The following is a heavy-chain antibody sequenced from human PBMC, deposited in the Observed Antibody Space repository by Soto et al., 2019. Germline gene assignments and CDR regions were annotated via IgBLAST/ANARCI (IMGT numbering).Heavy chain of an antibody. CDR1: GGTFSSYT. V-gene: IGHV1-69*02. J-gene: IGHJ5*02. D-gene: IGHD2-2*01. CDR3: ASQDIVVVPAAGNWFDP. CDR2: IIPILGIA. Sequence: SVKVSCKASGGTFSSYTISWVRQAPGQGLEWMGRIIPILGIANYAQKFQGRVTITADKSTSTAYMELSSLRSEDTAVYYCASQDIVVVPAAGNWFDPWGQGTLVTVSS.